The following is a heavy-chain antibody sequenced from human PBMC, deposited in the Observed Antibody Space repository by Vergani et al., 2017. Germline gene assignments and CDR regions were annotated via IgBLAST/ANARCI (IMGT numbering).Heavy chain of an antibody. CDR3: ARLYGRDSSGSKYFDY. Sequence: EVQLVQSGAEVKKPGESLKISCQISGYSFTNYWIGWVRQMPGKCLEWMGIIHPADSDTRYSPSFQGQVTISVDKSISTAYLQRSSLRASDSAMYYCARLYGRDSSGSKYFDYWGQGTLVTVSP. CDR2: IHPADSDT. D-gene: IGHD3-22*01. CDR1: GYSFTNYW. J-gene: IGHJ4*02. V-gene: IGHV5-51*01.